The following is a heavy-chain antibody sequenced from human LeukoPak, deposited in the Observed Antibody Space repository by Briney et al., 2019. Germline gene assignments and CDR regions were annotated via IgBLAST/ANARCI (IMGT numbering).Heavy chain of an antibody. Sequence: PSETLSLTCAVCGGSFSGYYWSWIRQPPGKGLEWIGEINHSGSTNYNPSLKSRVTISVDTSKNQFSLKLSSVTAADTAVYYCARTHCSGGSCYNATFDYWGQGTLVTVSS. CDR2: INHSGST. D-gene: IGHD2-15*01. CDR3: ARTHCSGGSCYNATFDY. CDR1: GGSFSGYY. J-gene: IGHJ4*02. V-gene: IGHV4-34*01.